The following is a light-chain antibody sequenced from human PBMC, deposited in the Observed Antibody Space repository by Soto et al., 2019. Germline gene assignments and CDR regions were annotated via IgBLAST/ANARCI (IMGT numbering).Light chain of an antibody. CDR1: PNIRNL. CDR2: DAS. V-gene: IGKV1-5*01. Sequence: DIQLTQSPSTLSAAVGDSVTINYRASPNIRNLLAWYQQKPWKAPKPLIYDASTLKTGVPSRFSGSGSGSEFNFTITGLKPDDFATYVCQQYNTHSTFGQGTRLEIK. J-gene: IGKJ5*01. CDR3: QQYNTHST.